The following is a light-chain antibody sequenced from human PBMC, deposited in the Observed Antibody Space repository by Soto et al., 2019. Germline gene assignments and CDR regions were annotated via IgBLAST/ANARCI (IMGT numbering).Light chain of an antibody. CDR2: TSG. CDR3: QQTYNTPYT. Sequence: IHMTQSPSSLSASVGDRVTITCRASQRITTYLNWYQQKPGEAPKLLISTSGTLQRGVPSRCIGSGSGTDFTLTITGLQREDFATYFCQQTYNTPYTFDQGTKLEIK. CDR1: QRITTY. V-gene: IGKV1-39*01. J-gene: IGKJ2*01.